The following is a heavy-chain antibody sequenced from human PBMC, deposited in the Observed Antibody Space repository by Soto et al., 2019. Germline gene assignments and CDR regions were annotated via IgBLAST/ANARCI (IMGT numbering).Heavy chain of an antibody. D-gene: IGHD3-10*01. V-gene: IGHV4-31*03. J-gene: IGHJ5*02. CDR1: GGSISSGGYY. Sequence: QVQLQESGPGLVKPSQTLSLTCTVSGGSISSGGYYWSWIRQHPGKGLEWIGYIYYSGSTYYNPSLKSRVTISVDTSMNQFSLKLSSVTAADTAVYYCAREGITMVRGVMGPPNWFDPWGQGTLVTVSS. CDR2: IYYSGST. CDR3: AREGITMVRGVMGPPNWFDP.